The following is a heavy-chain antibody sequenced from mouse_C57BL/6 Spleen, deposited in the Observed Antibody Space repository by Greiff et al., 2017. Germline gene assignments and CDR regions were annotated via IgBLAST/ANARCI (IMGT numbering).Heavy chain of an antibody. V-gene: IGHV1-12*01. D-gene: IGHD2-4*01. J-gene: IGHJ2*01. CDR1: GYTFTSYN. CDR3: ARDDYDAGYYFDD. CDR2: IYPGNGDT. Sequence: LLESGAELVRPGASVKMSCKASGYTFTSYNMHWVKQTPRQGLEWIGAIYPGNGDTSYNQKFKGKATLTVDKSSSTAYMQLSSLTSEDSAVYFCARDDYDAGYYFDDWGQGTTLTVSS.